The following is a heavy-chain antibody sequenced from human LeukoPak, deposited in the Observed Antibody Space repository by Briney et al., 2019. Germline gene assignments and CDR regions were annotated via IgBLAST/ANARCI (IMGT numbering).Heavy chain of an antibody. Sequence: SETLSLTCTVSGGSISSSSYYWGWIRQPPGKGLEWIGSIYYSGSTYYNPSLKSRVTISVDTSKNQFSLKLSSVTAADTAVYYCARESGEHNAFDIWGQGTMVTVSS. D-gene: IGHD3-10*01. V-gene: IGHV4-39*02. CDR1: GGSISSSSYY. CDR2: IYYSGST. J-gene: IGHJ3*02. CDR3: ARESGEHNAFDI.